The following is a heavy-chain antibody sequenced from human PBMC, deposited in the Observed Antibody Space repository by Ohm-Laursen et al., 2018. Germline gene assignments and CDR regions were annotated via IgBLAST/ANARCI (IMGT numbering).Heavy chain of an antibody. CDR1: GFTVSSNY. CDR2: IYSGGST. V-gene: IGHV3-53*01. Sequence: SLRLSCAASGFTVSSNYMSWVRQAPGKGLEWVSVIYSGGSTYYADSVKGRFTISRDNSKNTLFLQMNSLRAEDTAVYYCAKALVRGYYYYGMDVWGQGTTVTVSS. J-gene: IGHJ6*02. D-gene: IGHD3-10*01. CDR3: AKALVRGYYYYGMDV.